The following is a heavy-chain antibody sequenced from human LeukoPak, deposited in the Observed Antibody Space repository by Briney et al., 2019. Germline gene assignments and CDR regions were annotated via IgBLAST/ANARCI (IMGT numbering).Heavy chain of an antibody. CDR2: IYHSGST. CDR1: GGSISSGSYY. J-gene: IGHJ2*01. CDR3: ARQDYYDTGTWYFDL. V-gene: IGHV4-61*10. Sequence: PSETLSLTCTVSGGSISSGSYYWSWIRQPAGKGLEWIGEIYHSGSTKYNPSLKSRVTISLDKSKNQFSLKLSSVTAADTAVYYCARQDYYDTGTWYFDLWGRGTLVTVSS. D-gene: IGHD3-22*01.